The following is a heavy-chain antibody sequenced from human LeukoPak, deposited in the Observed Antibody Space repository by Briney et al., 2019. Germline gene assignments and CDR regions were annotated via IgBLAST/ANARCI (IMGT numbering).Heavy chain of an antibody. CDR2: INHSGST. Sequence: SETLSLTCAVYGGSFSGYYWSWIRQPPGKGLEWIGEINHSGSTNYNPSLKSRVTISVDTSKNQFSLKLSSVTAADTAVYYCAVREPGIVGATYYLDYWGQGTLVTVSS. D-gene: IGHD1-26*01. J-gene: IGHJ4*02. V-gene: IGHV4-34*01. CDR1: GGSFSGYY. CDR3: AVREPGIVGATYYLDY.